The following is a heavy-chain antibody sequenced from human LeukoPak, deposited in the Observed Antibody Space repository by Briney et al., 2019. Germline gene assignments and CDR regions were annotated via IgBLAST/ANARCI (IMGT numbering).Heavy chain of an antibody. V-gene: IGHV3-23*01. D-gene: IGHD2-21*01. J-gene: IGHJ4*01. CDR3: AKFLPTHIVVANYYFDY. Sequence: GGSLRLSCAASGFTFSSYAMSWVRQAPGKGLEWVSAISGSGGSTYYADSVKGRFTISRDKSKNTLYLQMNSLRAEDTAVYYCAKFLPTHIVVANYYFDYRGDGTLVTVSS. CDR1: GFTFSSYA. CDR2: ISGSGGST.